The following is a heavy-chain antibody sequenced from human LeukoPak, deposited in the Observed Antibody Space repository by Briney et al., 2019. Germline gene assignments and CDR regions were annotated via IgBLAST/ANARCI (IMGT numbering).Heavy chain of an antibody. CDR2: IIPIFGTA. D-gene: IGHD6-6*01. CDR3: ARGTSIAARHDNWFDP. J-gene: IGHJ5*02. CDR1: GVTFSSYA. V-gene: IGHV1-69*05. Sequence: GASVKVSCKASGVTFSSYAISWVRQAPGQGLEWRGGIIPIFGTANYAQKFQGRVTITTDESTSTAYMELSSLRSEDTAVYYCARGTSIAARHDNWFDPWGQGTLVTVSS.